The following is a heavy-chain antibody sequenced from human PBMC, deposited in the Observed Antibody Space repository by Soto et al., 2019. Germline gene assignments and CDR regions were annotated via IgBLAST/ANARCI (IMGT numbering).Heavy chain of an antibody. D-gene: IGHD3-9*01. CDR1: RYTFTSHG. CDR2: ISTFNGKT. Sequence: QIQLMQSGGDVKTPGASLKVSCTTSRYTFTSHGIAWVRQAPGQGLEGMGWISTFNGKTDYAQKFQGRVTMTADTITRTAHMELRSLRSDDTGVYYCARLLTEGATFREDAFDLWGPGTKVTVSS. J-gene: IGHJ3*01. V-gene: IGHV1-18*01. CDR3: ARLLTEGATFREDAFDL.